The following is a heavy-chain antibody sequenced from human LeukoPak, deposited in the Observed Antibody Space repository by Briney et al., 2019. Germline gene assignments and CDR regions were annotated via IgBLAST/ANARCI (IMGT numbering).Heavy chain of an antibody. Sequence: SETLSLTCTVSGGSISSSSYYWGWIRQPPGKGLEWIGYIYYSGSTNYNPSLKSRVTISVDTSKNQFSLKLSSVTAADTAVYYCARGVGSGWYEDYYYYMDVWGKGTTVTVSS. CDR1: GGSISSSSYY. D-gene: IGHD6-19*01. CDR2: IYYSGST. V-gene: IGHV4-61*05. CDR3: ARGVGSGWYEDYYYYMDV. J-gene: IGHJ6*03.